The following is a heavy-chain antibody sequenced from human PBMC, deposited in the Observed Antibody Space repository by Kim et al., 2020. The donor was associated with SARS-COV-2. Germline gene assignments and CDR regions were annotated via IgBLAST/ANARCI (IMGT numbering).Heavy chain of an antibody. D-gene: IGHD3-9*01. CDR2: INPNSGGT. Sequence: ASVKVSCKASGYTFTGYYMHWVRQAPGQGLEWMGWINPNSGGTNYAQKFQGWVTMTRDTSISTAYMELSRLRSDDTAVYYCARGDDILTGHYFDYWGQGTLVTVSS. J-gene: IGHJ4*02. CDR3: ARGDDILTGHYFDY. CDR1: GYTFTGYY. V-gene: IGHV1-2*04.